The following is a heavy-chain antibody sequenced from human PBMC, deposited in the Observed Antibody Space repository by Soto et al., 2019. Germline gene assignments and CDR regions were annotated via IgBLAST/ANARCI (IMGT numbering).Heavy chain of an antibody. CDR3: AKGRGLYYDFWSVSDY. J-gene: IGHJ4*02. CDR1: GLTFSSYA. D-gene: IGHD3-3*01. CDR2: MSHDGSNE. Sequence: GGSLRLSCAASGLTFSSYAMHWVRQAPGKGLEWVAVMSHDGSNEYYADSVRGRFTISRDNSKNTLYLQMNSLRTEDTAVYYCAKGRGLYYDFWSVSDYWGQGTLVTVSS. V-gene: IGHV3-30*18.